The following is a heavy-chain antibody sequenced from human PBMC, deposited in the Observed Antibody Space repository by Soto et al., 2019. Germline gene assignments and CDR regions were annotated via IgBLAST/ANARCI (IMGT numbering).Heavy chain of an antibody. J-gene: IGHJ6*02. CDR3: ASLNQPPHRYYYGMDV. V-gene: IGHV1-69*01. CDR1: GGTFSSYA. Sequence: QVQLVQSGAEVKKPGSSVKVSCKASGGTFSSYAISWLRQAPGQGLEWMGGFIPSFGTANYAQKFQGRVTMTADDSTSTAYMELSSLRAEDTAGYYCASLNQPPHRYYYGMDVWGQGTTVTVSS. CDR2: FIPSFGTA.